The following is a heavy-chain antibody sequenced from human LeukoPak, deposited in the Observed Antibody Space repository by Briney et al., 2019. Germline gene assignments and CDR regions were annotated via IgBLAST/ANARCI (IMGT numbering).Heavy chain of an antibody. CDR3: ARDSSEFRSLLFH. CDR2: ITPMFGTS. J-gene: IGHJ1*01. CDR1: GYTFTSYG. Sequence: SVKVSCKASGYTFTSYGISWVRQAPGQGLEWMGGITPMFGTSNYAQKFRGRVTITADESTSTAYVELSSLRSEDTAVYYCARDSSEFRSLLFHWGQGTLVTVSS. V-gene: IGHV1-69*13. D-gene: IGHD1-14*01.